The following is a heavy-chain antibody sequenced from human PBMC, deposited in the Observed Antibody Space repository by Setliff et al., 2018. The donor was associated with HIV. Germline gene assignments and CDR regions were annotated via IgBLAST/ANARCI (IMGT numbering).Heavy chain of an antibody. V-gene: IGHV1-69*13. J-gene: IGHJ4*02. CDR2: IIPIFGTA. Sequence: ASVKVSCKASGGTFSSYAISWVRQAPGQGLEWMGGIIPIFGTANYAQKFQGRVTITADESTSTGYMELSSLRSEDTAVYYCARGGWELVSCYDYWGQGTLVTVSS. D-gene: IGHD1-26*01. CDR1: GGTFSSYA. CDR3: ARGGWELVSCYDY.